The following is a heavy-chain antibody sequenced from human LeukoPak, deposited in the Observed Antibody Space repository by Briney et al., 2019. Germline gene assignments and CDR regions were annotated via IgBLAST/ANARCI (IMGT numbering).Heavy chain of an antibody. CDR2: IYYSGTT. Sequence: SETLSLTCSVSGGSISGYYWTWIRQPSGKGLEWIGQIYYSGTTNYNPSLKSRVTISVDTSKNHFSLKLSSVTAADTALYYCARVLNRGGNQPFDCWGQGTLVTVSS. D-gene: IGHD4-23*01. CDR1: GGSISGYY. CDR3: ARVLNRGGNQPFDC. V-gene: IGHV4-59*01. J-gene: IGHJ4*02.